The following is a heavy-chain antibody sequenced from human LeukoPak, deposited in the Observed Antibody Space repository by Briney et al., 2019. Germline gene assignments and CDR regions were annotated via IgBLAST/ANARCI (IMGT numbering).Heavy chain of an antibody. D-gene: IGHD6-13*01. CDR3: AREPGIAAAGRNWFDP. J-gene: IGHJ5*02. Sequence: PSETLSLTCTVSGGSISSSSYYWGWIRQPPGKGLEWIGSIYYSGTTYYNPSLKSRVTISVDTSKNQFSLKLSSVTAADTAVYYCAREPGIAAAGRNWFDPWGQGTLVTVSS. V-gene: IGHV4-39*07. CDR2: IYYSGTT. CDR1: GGSISSSSYY.